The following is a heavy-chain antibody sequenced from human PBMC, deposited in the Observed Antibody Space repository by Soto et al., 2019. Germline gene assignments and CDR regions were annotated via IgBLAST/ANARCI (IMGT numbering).Heavy chain of an antibody. J-gene: IGHJ4*02. CDR3: AIGRSSYSSGWPGY. CDR1: GDSLSGYY. V-gene: IGHV4-34*02. CDR2: ITHGGST. D-gene: IGHD6-19*01. Sequence: QVQLQQWGAGLLKPAATLSLTCTVYGDSLSGYYWTWIRQPPGKGLDWIGDITHGGSTNYNPSLRTRVSRSIDTSKNRFSLKLSSVTAADTAVYYCAIGRSSYSSGWPGYLARGTLVTVSS.